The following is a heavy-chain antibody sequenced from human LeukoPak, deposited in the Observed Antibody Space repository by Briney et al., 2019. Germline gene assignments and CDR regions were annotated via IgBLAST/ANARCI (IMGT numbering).Heavy chain of an antibody. D-gene: IGHD3-10*01. Sequence: PSETLSLTCTVSGYSISSGYYWGWILQPPGKGLEWIGSIYHSGSTYYNPSLKSRVTISVDTSKNQFSLKLSSVTAADTAVYYCARVITMVRGVIYYYYYGMDVWGQGTTVTVSS. J-gene: IGHJ6*02. CDR1: GYSISSGYY. V-gene: IGHV4-38-2*02. CDR2: IYHSGST. CDR3: ARVITMVRGVIYYYYYGMDV.